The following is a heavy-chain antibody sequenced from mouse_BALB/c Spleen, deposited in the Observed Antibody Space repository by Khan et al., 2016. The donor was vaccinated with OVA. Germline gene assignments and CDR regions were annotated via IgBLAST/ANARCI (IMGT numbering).Heavy chain of an antibody. CDR2: INPSNDYT. D-gene: IGHD2-14*01. J-gene: IGHJ3*01. CDR1: GYTFTSYT. V-gene: IGHV1-4*01. Sequence: VQLQQSGAELARPGASVKMSCKASGYTFTSYTMHWVRQRPGKALDWIGHINPSNDYTTYNQNFKDKATLTVAKSSSTAYLQLSSLTSEESAVIDCVRGGAYHRSDGWVAYWGQGTLVTVSA. CDR3: VRGGAYHRSDGWVAY.